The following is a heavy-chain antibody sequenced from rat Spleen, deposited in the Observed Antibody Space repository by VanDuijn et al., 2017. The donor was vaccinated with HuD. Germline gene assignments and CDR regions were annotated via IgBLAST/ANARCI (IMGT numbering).Heavy chain of an antibody. CDR2: FSYDGGTT. V-gene: IGHV5-20*01. CDR3: ARRHYGYTDYFDY. CDR1: GFTFSDYY. D-gene: IGHD1-11*01. J-gene: IGHJ2*01. Sequence: EVQLVESGGGLVQPGRSLRLSCVASGFTFSDYYMAWVRQAPTRGLEWVASFSYDGGTTYYRDSVKGRFTISRDNAKSSLYLQMNSLGSEDTATYYCARRHYGYTDYFDYWGQGVMVTVSS.